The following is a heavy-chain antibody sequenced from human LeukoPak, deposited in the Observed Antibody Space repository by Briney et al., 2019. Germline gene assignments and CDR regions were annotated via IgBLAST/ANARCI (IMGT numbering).Heavy chain of an antibody. J-gene: IGHJ5*02. CDR3: ARGTFDIVVVPARFDP. CDR1: GYTFTSYD. D-gene: IGHD2-2*01. V-gene: IGHV1-8*01. CDR2: MNPNSGNT. Sequence: GASVKVSCKASGYTFTSYDINWVRQATGQGLEWMGWMNPNSGNTGYAQKFQDRVTMTRNTSISTAYMELSSLRSEDTAVYYCARGTFDIVVVPARFDPWGQGTLVTVSS.